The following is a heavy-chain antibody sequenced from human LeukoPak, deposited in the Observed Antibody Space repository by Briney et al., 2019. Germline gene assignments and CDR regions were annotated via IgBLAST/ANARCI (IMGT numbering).Heavy chain of an antibody. CDR1: GGTFSTYA. CDR3: ARGRDGYNSESNWFDP. D-gene: IGHD5-24*01. CDR2: IIPIFGTT. J-gene: IGHJ5*02. V-gene: IGHV1-69*13. Sequence: ASVKVSCKASGGTFSTYAFSWVRQAPGQGLEWMGGIIPIFGTTNYAQRFQGRVTISADESTSTAYMELSSLRSEDTAVYYCARGRDGYNSESNWFDPWGQGTLVTVSS.